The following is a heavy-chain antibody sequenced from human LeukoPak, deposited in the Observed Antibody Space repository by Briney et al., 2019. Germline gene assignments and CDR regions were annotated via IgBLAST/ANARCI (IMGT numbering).Heavy chain of an antibody. CDR3: VELGSSASDL. V-gene: IGHV3-9*01. CDR2: ISWNSGNI. Sequence: GGSLRLSCEGSGFTFDEHAIHWVRQAPGKGLEWVSGISWNSGNIGYADSVRGRFTISRDNAKNTLYLQMNSLRAEDTAVYYCVELGSSASDLWGQGTLVTVSS. J-gene: IGHJ4*02. CDR1: GFTFDEHA. D-gene: IGHD2-2*01.